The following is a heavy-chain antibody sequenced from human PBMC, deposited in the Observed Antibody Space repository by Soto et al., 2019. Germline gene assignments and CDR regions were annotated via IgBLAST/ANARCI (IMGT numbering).Heavy chain of an antibody. V-gene: IGHV3-73*01. CDR3: TSVAALSGGEY. CDR1: GFSFSVSA. Sequence: EVQLVESGGGLVQPGGSLKLSCATSGFSFSVSAMHWVRQASGKGLEWVGRIRSKANSYATTYGASVKDRFTISRDDSKNTAYLQMNSLKTEDTAVYYCTSVAALSGGEYWGQGTLVTVSS. CDR2: IRSKANSYAT. J-gene: IGHJ4*02. D-gene: IGHD6-19*01.